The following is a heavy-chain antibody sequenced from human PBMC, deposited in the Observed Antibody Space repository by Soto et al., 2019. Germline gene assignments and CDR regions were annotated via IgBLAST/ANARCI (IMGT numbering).Heavy chain of an antibody. Sequence: GGSLRLSCTASGFTFGDYAMSWFRQAPGKGLEWVGFIRSKAYGGTTEYAASVKGRFTISRDDSKSIAYLQMNSLKTEDTAVYYCTRAGYDILTGYPPLDYWGQGTLVTVSS. CDR1: GFTFGDYA. CDR3: TRAGYDILTGYPPLDY. D-gene: IGHD3-9*01. CDR2: IRSKAYGGTT. V-gene: IGHV3-49*03. J-gene: IGHJ4*02.